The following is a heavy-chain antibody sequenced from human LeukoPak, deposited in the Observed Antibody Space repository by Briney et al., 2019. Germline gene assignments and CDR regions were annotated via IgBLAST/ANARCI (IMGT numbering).Heavy chain of an antibody. CDR2: ISSSSDHI. CDR1: GSTFSSYS. V-gene: IGHV3-21*04. Sequence: GGSLRLSCAASGSTFSSYSMNWVRQAPGKGLEWVSSISSSSDHIAYADSVKGRFTISRDNAKNALYLQVNSLTDDDTAVYYCAKKWGVGTTTLDYFDYWGQGTLVTVSS. CDR3: AKKWGVGTTTLDYFDY. D-gene: IGHD1-26*01. J-gene: IGHJ4*02.